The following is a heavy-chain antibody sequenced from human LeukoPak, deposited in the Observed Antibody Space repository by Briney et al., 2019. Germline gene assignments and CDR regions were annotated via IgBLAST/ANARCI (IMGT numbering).Heavy chain of an antibody. D-gene: IGHD6-13*01. CDR1: GGSISSYY. V-gene: IGHV4-59*01. J-gene: IGHJ4*02. CDR2: IYYTGGT. Sequence: SETLSLTCTVFGGSISSYYWSWIRQPPGKGLEWIGYIYYTGGTTSNPSLKSRVTISLDTTKNQLSLRLSSVTAADTAVYYCAGYSLEEYYFDYWGQGTLVTVSS. CDR3: AGYSLEEYYFDY.